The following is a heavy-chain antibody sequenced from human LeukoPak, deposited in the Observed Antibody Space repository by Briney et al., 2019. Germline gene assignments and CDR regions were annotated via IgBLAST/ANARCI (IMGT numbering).Heavy chain of an antibody. CDR2: IYYNGNT. V-gene: IGHV4-59*01. J-gene: IGHJ6*03. CDR3: ARGFGEFTGYYYYYYMDV. CDR1: GGSISSYY. Sequence: SETLSLTCTVSGGSISSYYWSWIRQPPGKGLEWIGYIYYNGNTNYNPSLKSRVTISVDTSKNQFSLKVNSVTAADTAVYYCARGFGEFTGYYYYYYMDVWGKGTTVTISS. D-gene: IGHD3-10*01.